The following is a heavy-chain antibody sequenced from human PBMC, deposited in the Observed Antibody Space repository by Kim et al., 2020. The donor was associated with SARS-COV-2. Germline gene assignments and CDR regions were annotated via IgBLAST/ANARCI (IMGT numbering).Heavy chain of an antibody. V-gene: IGHV4-30-4*01. CDR3: ARALPFHDYGERHDAFDI. CDR1: GGSISSGDYY. D-gene: IGHD4-17*01. J-gene: IGHJ3*02. CDR2: IYYSGST. Sequence: SETLSLTCTVSGGSISSGDYYWSWIRQPPGKGLEWIGYIYYSGSTYYNPSLKSRVTISVDTSKNQFSLKLSSVTAADTAVYYCARALPFHDYGERHDAFDIWGQGTMVTVSS.